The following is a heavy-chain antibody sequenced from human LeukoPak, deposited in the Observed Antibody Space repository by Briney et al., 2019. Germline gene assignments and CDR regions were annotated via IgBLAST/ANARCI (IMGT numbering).Heavy chain of an antibody. V-gene: IGHV1-3*01. CDR2: INAGNGNT. Sequence: PVASVKVSCKASGYTFTSYAMHWVRQAPGQRLEWMGWINAGNGNTKYPQKFQGRVTITRDTSASTAYMELSSLRSEDTAVYYCASERGHFENAIDIWGQGTMVTVSS. D-gene: IGHD3-3*02. J-gene: IGHJ3*02. CDR3: ASERGHFENAIDI. CDR1: GYTFTSYA.